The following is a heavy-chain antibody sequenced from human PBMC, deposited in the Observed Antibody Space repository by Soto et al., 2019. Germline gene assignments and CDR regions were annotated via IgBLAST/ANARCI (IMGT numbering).Heavy chain of an antibody. CDR2: INHSGST. Sequence: QVQLQQWGAGLLKPSETLSLTCAVYGGSFSGYYWSWIRQPPGKGLEWIGEINHSGSTNYNPSLRSRVTISVDTSKNQFSLKLSSVTAADTAVYYCARGRRDIAAAAHNWFDPWGQGTLVTVSS. CDR3: ARGRRDIAAAAHNWFDP. V-gene: IGHV4-34*01. CDR1: GGSFSGYY. D-gene: IGHD6-13*01. J-gene: IGHJ5*02.